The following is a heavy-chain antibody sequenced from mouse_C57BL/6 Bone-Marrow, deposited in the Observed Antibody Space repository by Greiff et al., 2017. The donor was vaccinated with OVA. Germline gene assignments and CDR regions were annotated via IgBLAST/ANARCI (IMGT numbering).Heavy chain of an antibody. V-gene: IGHV1-50*01. D-gene: IGHD1-1*01. CDR1: GYTFTSYW. CDR3: ARAPPLLTRRYLDV. Sequence: QVQLQQPGAELVKPGASVKLSCKASGYTFTSYWMQWVKQRPGQGLEWIGEIDPSDSYTNYNQKFKGKATLTVDTSSSTAYMQLSSLTSEDSAVYYCARAPPLLTRRYLDVWGTGTTVTVSS. J-gene: IGHJ1*03. CDR2: IDPSDSYT.